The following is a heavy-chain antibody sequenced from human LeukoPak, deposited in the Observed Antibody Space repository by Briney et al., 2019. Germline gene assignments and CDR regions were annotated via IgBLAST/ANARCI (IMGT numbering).Heavy chain of an antibody. Sequence: SDTLSLTCTVSGGSISSNSHYWGWIRQPPGTGLEWIANIFHNGNTAYNPSLKRRVTIPIDTSQNQLSLRLSSVTAADTAVYYCARVGWGNVAAYPNWLDPWGQGTVVTVSS. J-gene: IGHJ5*02. CDR2: IFHNGNT. CDR3: ARVGWGNVAAYPNWLDP. V-gene: IGHV4-39*07. D-gene: IGHD3-16*01. CDR1: GGSISSNSHY.